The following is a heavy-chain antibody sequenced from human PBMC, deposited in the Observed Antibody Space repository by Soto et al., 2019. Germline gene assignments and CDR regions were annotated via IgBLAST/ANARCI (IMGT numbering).Heavy chain of an antibody. Sequence: EVQLLESGGGLLQPGGSLRLSCAASGFTFSSYAMTWVRQAPGKGLEWVSAISASGISTYYADSVKGRFTISRDNSKNTLYLQMNSLRAEDTAVYYCAKGRYYYASGSGDVWGQGTTVTVSS. CDR3: AKGRYYYASGSGDV. J-gene: IGHJ6*02. CDR1: GFTFSSYA. CDR2: ISASGIST. V-gene: IGHV3-23*01. D-gene: IGHD3-10*01.